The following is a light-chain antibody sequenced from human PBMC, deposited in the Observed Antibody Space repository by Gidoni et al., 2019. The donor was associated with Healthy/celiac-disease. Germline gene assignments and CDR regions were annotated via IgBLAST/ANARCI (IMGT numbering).Light chain of an antibody. CDR3: QQSYSTTYS. CDR1: QSISSY. J-gene: IGKJ2*03. V-gene: IGKV1-39*01. Sequence: DIQMTQSPSSLSASVGDRVTITCRASQSISSYLNWYQQKPGQAPKLLIYAASSLQSGVPSRFSGSGSGTDFTLTISSLQPEDFATYYCQQSYSTTYSFXXXTKLEIK. CDR2: AAS.